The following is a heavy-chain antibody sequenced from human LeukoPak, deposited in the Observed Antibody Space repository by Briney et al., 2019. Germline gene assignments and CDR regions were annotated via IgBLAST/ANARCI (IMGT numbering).Heavy chain of an antibody. Sequence: PGRSLRLSCAASGFTFSSFVLHWVRQAPGKGLEWVAVIWYDGSNEYYVNSVKGRFTISRDNSKNTLYLQMNSLRDEDTAVYYCARDSGRGFYFDYWGQGTLVTVSS. D-gene: IGHD3-10*01. J-gene: IGHJ4*02. CDR2: IWYDGSNE. CDR3: ARDSGRGFYFDY. CDR1: GFTFSSFV. V-gene: IGHV3-33*01.